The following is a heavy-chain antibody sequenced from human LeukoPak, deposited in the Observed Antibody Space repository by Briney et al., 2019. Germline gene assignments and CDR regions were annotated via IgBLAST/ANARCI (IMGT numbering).Heavy chain of an antibody. J-gene: IGHJ4*02. CDR3: ARTINGRAQYYFDC. CDR2: ISAYNGNT. Sequence: ASVTVSFTGSGYTFTNYGFSWVRQAPGQGLEWMGLISAYNGNTNYAHKLQGRVAMTTDTTTNTAYMELRSLRSDDTAVYYCARTINGRAQYYFDCWGQGALVT. CDR1: GYTFTNYG. V-gene: IGHV1-18*01. D-gene: IGHD3-9*01.